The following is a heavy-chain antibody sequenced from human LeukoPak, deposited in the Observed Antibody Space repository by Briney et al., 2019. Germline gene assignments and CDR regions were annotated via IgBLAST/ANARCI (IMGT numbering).Heavy chain of an antibody. CDR3: AKVSMRPSRPPDAFDI. J-gene: IGHJ3*02. Sequence: GGPLRLSCAASGFTFSSYAMSWVRQAPGRGLEWFSAISGSGGSTYYADSVKGRFTISRDNSKNTLYLQMNSLRAEDTAVYYCAKVSMRPSRPPDAFDIWGQGTMVNVSA. CDR2: ISGSGGST. D-gene: IGHD2/OR15-2a*01. CDR1: GFTFSSYA. V-gene: IGHV3-23*01.